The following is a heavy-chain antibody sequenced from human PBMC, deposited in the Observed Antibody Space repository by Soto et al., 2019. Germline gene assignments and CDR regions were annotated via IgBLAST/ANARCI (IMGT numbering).Heavy chain of an antibody. J-gene: IGHJ4*02. CDR1: GGSISSYY. CDR3: ARHAPWSTVTEYYFDY. D-gene: IGHD4-17*01. V-gene: IGHV4-59*08. CDR2: IYYSGST. Sequence: PSETLSLTCTVSGGSISSYYWSWIRQPPGKGLEWIGYIYYSGSTNYNPSLKSRVTISVDTSKNQFSLKLSSVTAADTAVYYCARHAPWSTVTEYYFDYWGQGTLVTVSS.